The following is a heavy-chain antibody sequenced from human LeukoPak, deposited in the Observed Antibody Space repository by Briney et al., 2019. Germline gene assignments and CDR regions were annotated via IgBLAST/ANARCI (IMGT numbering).Heavy chain of an antibody. V-gene: IGHV4-39*01. CDR2: IYYTGST. J-gene: IGHJ3*02. D-gene: IGHD6-19*01. CDR3: ARTSVHDAFDI. Sequence: SETLSLTCTVSGGSISSSSYYWGWIRQPPGKGLEWIGSIYYTGSTCYNPSLKSRVTISVDTSKNQFSLKLSSVTAADTAVYYCARTSVHDAFDIWGQGTMVTVSS. CDR1: GGSISSSSYY.